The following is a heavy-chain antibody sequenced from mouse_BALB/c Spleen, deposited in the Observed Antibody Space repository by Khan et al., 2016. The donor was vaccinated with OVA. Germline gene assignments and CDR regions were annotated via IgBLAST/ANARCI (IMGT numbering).Heavy chain of an antibody. CDR3: TRWGYAGFAS. CDR2: INPSNGDT. V-gene: IGHV1-53*01. CDR1: GYPFTSYH. D-gene: IGHD2-2*01. J-gene: IGHJ3*01. Sequence: MQLQESGAELVKPGASVKLSCKASGYPFTSYHVYWGKQRPGQGLEWIGDINPSNGDTYFNEKFKSKATLTVDKSSSTAYMQVSSLTSEDSAVWYGTRWGYAGFASWGQGTMVTVSA.